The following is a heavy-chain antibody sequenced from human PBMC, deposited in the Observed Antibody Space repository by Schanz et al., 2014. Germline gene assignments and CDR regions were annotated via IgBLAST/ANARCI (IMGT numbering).Heavy chain of an antibody. J-gene: IGHJ4*02. CDR1: GFSFSTYG. V-gene: IGHV3-21*01. D-gene: IGHD6-19*01. CDR3: VRDKKGFVAVAGRAPFDY. CDR2: ISSSSMYI. Sequence: EVRLVEPGGGLVNPGGSLRLSCAASGFSFSTYGTTWVRQSPGKGLEWVSSISSSSMYIYQADSMRGRFTISRDNAKNSLYLQVNNLSAEDTAVYYCVRDKKGFVAVAGRAPFDYWGQGTLVTVSS.